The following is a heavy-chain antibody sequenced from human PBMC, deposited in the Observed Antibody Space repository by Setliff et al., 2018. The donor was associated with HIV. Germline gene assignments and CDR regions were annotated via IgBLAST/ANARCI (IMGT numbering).Heavy chain of an antibody. J-gene: IGHJ6*02. CDR2: INSDGSST. CDR1: GFTFSSYW. CDR3: ARGGVYAIDYYYGMDV. V-gene: IGHV3-74*01. D-gene: IGHD2-8*01. Sequence: PVGSLRLSCAASGFTFSSYWMHWVRQAPGKGLVWVSRINSDGSSTSYADSVKGRFTISRDNAKNTLYLQMNSLRAEDTAVYYCARGGVYAIDYYYGMDVWGQGTTVTVSS.